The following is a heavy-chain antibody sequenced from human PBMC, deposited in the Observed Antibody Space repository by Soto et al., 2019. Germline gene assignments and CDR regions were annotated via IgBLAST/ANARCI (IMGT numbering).Heavy chain of an antibody. CDR2: ISYDGSNK. Sequence: QVQLVESGGGVVQPGRSLRLSCAASGFTFSSYGMHWVRQAPGKGLEWVAVISYDGSNKFYADSVKGRFTISRDNSKNTLYLQMNSLRAEDTAVYYCAKGDTRYNWNDVDLVAFDIWGQGTMVTVSS. CDR3: AKGDTRYNWNDVDLVAFDI. V-gene: IGHV3-30*18. D-gene: IGHD1-1*01. CDR1: GFTFSSYG. J-gene: IGHJ3*02.